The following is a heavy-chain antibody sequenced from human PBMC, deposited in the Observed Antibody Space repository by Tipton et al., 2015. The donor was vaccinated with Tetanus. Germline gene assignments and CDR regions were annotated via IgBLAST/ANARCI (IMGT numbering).Heavy chain of an antibody. Sequence: QSGAEVKEPGSSVRVSCKASGGTFSNYAINWVRQAPGQGLEWMGGIIPIYGATNYAQKFQGRVTMTADNSMGTAYMDLSSVRSDDTAVYYCARANNEFPKKGPFDSWGQGSLVIVSS. J-gene: IGHJ4*02. D-gene: IGHD1-1*01. V-gene: IGHV1-69*06. CDR2: IIPIYGAT. CDR1: GGTFSNYA. CDR3: ARANNEFPKKGPFDS.